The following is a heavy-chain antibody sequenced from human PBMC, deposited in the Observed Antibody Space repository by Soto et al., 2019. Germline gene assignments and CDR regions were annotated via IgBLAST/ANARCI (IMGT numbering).Heavy chain of an antibody. CDR2: ISGSNVRT. CDR3: VKEDLVATISQ. J-gene: IGHJ4*02. Sequence: EVQLLESGGGLVQPGGSLRLSCVASGFTFSTSAMSWVRQAPGKGLEWVSGISGSNVRTYYADSVKGRFTISREYSKNTLYLQMESLRAEDTAVYYCVKEDLVATISQWGQGTQVTVSS. D-gene: IGHD5-12*01. CDR1: GFTFSTSA. V-gene: IGHV3-23*01.